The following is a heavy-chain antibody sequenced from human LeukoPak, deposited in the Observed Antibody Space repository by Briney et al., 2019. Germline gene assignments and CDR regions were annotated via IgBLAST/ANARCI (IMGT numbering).Heavy chain of an antibody. J-gene: IGHJ4*02. D-gene: IGHD2-2*01. CDR1: GYSFTTYA. V-gene: IGHV7-4-1*02. CDR3: ARQGPGYCGSTSCYGVDY. Sequence: ASVKVSCKASGYSFTTYAMNWLRQAPGQGLEWMGWINPNTGNPTYAQGFTGRFVFSLDTSVSTAYLQISSLKAEDTAVYYRARQGPGYCGSTSCYGVDYWGQGTLVTVSS. CDR2: INPNTGNP.